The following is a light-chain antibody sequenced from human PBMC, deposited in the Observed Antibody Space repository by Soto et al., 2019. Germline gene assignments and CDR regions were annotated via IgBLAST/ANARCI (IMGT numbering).Light chain of an antibody. CDR2: GAS. CDR3: QHYNERPLT. V-gene: IGKV3-15*01. CDR1: QTIRTN. Sequence: EIVMTQSPATLSVSPGERATLSCRASQTIRTNLAWYQQKPGQAPRLLIFGASARAIGIPARFSGSGSGTDFTLTISSLQSEDFAVYYCQHYNERPLTFGGGTKVEI. J-gene: IGKJ4*01.